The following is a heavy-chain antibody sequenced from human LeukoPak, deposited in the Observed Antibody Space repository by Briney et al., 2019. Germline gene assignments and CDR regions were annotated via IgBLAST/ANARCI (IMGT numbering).Heavy chain of an antibody. D-gene: IGHD3-9*01. J-gene: IGHJ3*02. Sequence: PGGSLRLSCAASGFTFSSYAMSWVRQAPGKGLDWVSAISGSGGSTYYADSVKGRFTISRDNSKNTLYLQMNSLRAEDTAVYYCAKASLGYEILTGYETLDAFDIWGQGTMVTVSS. CDR2: ISGSGGST. V-gene: IGHV3-23*01. CDR1: GFTFSSYA. CDR3: AKASLGYEILTGYETLDAFDI.